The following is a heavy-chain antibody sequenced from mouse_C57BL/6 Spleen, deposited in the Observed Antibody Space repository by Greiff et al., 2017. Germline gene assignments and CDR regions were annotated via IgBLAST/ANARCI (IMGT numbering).Heavy chain of an antibody. CDR3: ARGEDNNDDGAWFAY. V-gene: IGHV5-4*03. CDR2: ISAGGSYT. D-gene: IGHD1-3*01. J-gene: IGHJ3*01. CDR1: GFTFSSYA. Sequence: EVKLVESGGGLVKPGGSLKLSCAASGFTFSSYAMSWVRQTPEKRLEWVATISAGGSYTYYPDNVKGRFTISRDNAKNNLYLQMSHLKSEDTAMYYGARGEDNNDDGAWFAYWGQGTLLTVSA.